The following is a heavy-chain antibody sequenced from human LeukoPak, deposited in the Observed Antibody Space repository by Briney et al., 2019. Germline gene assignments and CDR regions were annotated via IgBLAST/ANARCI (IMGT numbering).Heavy chain of an antibody. CDR1: GFTFSSYS. CDR2: IDSSSSTV. V-gene: IGHV3-48*01. CDR3: AKDCGRASYYYDGSGYCHDAFDI. Sequence: PGGSLRLSCAASGFTFSSYSMNWVRQAPGKGLEWVSYIDSSSSTVLYADSVKGRFTISRDNAKNSLYLQMNSLRAEDTAVYYCAKDCGRASYYYDGSGYCHDAFDIWGQGTMVTVSS. J-gene: IGHJ3*02. D-gene: IGHD3-22*01.